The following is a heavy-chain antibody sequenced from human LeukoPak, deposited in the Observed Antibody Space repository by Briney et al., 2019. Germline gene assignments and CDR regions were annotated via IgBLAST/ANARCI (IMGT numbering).Heavy chain of an antibody. CDR1: AFIFNNYA. D-gene: IGHD6-19*01. J-gene: IGHJ3*02. CDR3: ARRRRRIAVARILDAFDI. Sequence: GGSLRLSCAASAFIFNNYAMSWVRQTPGKGLEWVSSITTAGRTYYADSVTGRFTTSRDTSKNTLILQMTNLRAEDTAVYYCARRRRRIAVARILDAFDIWGQGTMVTVSS. CDR2: ITTAGRT. V-gene: IGHV3-23*01.